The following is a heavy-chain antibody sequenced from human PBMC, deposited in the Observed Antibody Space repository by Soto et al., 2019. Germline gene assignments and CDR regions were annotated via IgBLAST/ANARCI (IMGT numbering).Heavy chain of an antibody. J-gene: IGHJ5*02. Sequence: QITLKESGPPLVKPTQTLTLTCTFSGFSLSTSGVGVGWIRQPPGKALEWLALLYWDDDKRYSPSLKSRLTITKDTSKNQVVLTMTNMDPVDTATYYCAHRIYGDYVGWFDPWGQGTLVTVSS. CDR3: AHRIYGDYVGWFDP. V-gene: IGHV2-5*02. D-gene: IGHD4-17*01. CDR2: LYWDDDK. CDR1: GFSLSTSGVG.